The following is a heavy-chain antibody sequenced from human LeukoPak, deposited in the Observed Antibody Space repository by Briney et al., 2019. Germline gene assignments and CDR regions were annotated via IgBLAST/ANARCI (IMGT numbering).Heavy chain of an antibody. J-gene: IGHJ4*02. CDR1: GGTFSSYA. CDR2: IIPIFVTA. D-gene: IGHD3-22*01. Sequence: SVKVSCKASGGTFSSYAISWVRQAPGQGLEWMGGIIPIFVTANYAQKFQGRVTITADESTSTAYMELSSLRSEDTAVYYCNYYDSSGYYVLDYWGQGTLVTVSS. V-gene: IGHV1-69*13. CDR3: NYYDSSGYYVLDY.